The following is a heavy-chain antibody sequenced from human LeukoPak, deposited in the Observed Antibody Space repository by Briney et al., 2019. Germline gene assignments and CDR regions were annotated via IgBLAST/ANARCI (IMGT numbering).Heavy chain of an antibody. CDR3: ARGLSMTTVRGDWFDP. V-gene: IGHV4-59*12. CDR2: IYYSGST. Sequence: SETLSLICTVSGGSISSYYWSWIRQPPGKGLEWIGYIYYSGSTNYNPSLKSRVTMSVDTSKNQFSLKLSSVTAADTAVYYCARGLSMTTVRGDWFDPWGQGTLVTVSS. CDR1: GGSISSYY. J-gene: IGHJ5*02. D-gene: IGHD4-11*01.